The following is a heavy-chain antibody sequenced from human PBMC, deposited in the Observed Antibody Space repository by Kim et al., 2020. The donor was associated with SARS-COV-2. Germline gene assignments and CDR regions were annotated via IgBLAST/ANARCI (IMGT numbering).Heavy chain of an antibody. Sequence: SETLSLTCTVSGGSISSSSYYWGWIRQPPGKGLEWIGSIYYSGSTYYNPSLKSRVTISVDTSKNQFSLKLSSVTAADTAVYYCARHSREWLQLNPYYFDYWGQGTLVTVSS. CDR3: ARHSREWLQLNPYYFDY. CDR1: GGSISSSSYY. J-gene: IGHJ4*02. V-gene: IGHV4-39*01. CDR2: IYYSGST. D-gene: IGHD5-12*01.